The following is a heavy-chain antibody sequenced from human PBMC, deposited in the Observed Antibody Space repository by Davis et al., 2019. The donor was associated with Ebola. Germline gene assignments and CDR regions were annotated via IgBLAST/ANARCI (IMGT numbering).Heavy chain of an antibody. D-gene: IGHD3-10*01. CDR2: IYPGDSDT. V-gene: IGHV5-51*01. CDR3: ARRDGSGGTYYYGMDV. Sequence: KVSCKGSGYSFTSYWIAWVRQMPGKGLEWMGIIYPGDSDTRYSPSFQGQVTISADKSISTAYLQWSSLKASDTAMYYCARRDGSGGTYYYGMDVWGQGTTVTVSS. J-gene: IGHJ6*02. CDR1: GYSFTSYW.